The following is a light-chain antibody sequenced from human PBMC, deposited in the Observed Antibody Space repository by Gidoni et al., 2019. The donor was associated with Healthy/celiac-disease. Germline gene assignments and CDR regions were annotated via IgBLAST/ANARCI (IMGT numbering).Light chain of an antibody. J-gene: IGKJ3*01. CDR1: QSISSY. V-gene: IGKV1-39*01. CDR2: AAS. Sequence: DXQMTQSPSSLSASVGDRVTITCRASQSISSYLNWYQQKPGKAPKLLIYAASSLQSGVPSRFSGSGSGTDFTLTISSLQPEDFATYYCQQSYSTPFIFGPGTKVDIK. CDR3: QQSYSTPFI.